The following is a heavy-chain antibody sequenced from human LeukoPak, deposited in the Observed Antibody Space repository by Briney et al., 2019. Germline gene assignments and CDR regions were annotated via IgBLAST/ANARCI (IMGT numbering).Heavy chain of an antibody. CDR3: AREVVEYPLLNLFDY. CDR1: GGSISSGDYY. J-gene: IGHJ4*02. D-gene: IGHD2-15*01. CDR2: IYYSGST. Sequence: SQTLSLTCTVSGGSISSGDYYWSWIRQPPGKGLEWIGYIYYSGSTYYNPSLKSRVTISVDTSKNQFSLKLSSVTAADTAVYYCAREVVEYPLLNLFDYWGQGTLVTVSS. V-gene: IGHV4-30-4*08.